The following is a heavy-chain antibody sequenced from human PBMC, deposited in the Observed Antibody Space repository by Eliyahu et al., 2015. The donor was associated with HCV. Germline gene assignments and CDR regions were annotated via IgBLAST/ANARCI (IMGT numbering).Heavy chain of an antibody. V-gene: IGHV3-49*05. D-gene: IGHD3-3*01. CDR3: TRDRRSHDFFYYYGMDV. Sequence: EVQLVESGGGLVKPGRSLRLSCTASGFTFGDYAMSWFRQAPGKGLEWVGFIRSKAYGGTTEYAASVKGRFTISRDDSKSIAYLQMNSLKTEDTAVYYCTRDRRSHDFFYYYGMDVWGQGTTVTVSS. CDR2: IRSKAYGGTT. J-gene: IGHJ6*02. CDR1: GFTFGDYA.